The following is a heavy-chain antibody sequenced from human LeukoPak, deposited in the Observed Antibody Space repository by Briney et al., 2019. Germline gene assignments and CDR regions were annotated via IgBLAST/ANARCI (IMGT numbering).Heavy chain of an antibody. CDR1: GFTFTSYW. Sequence: GGSLRLSCAASGFTFTSYWMSWVRQAPGKGLEWVANINQDGSEKYYVGSVKGRFTISRDNATNSLYLQMNSLRAEDTAVYYCARVSSVDFWSGYYLDYWGQGTLVTVSS. CDR3: ARVSSVDFWSGYYLDY. CDR2: INQDGSEK. D-gene: IGHD3-3*01. J-gene: IGHJ4*02. V-gene: IGHV3-7*01.